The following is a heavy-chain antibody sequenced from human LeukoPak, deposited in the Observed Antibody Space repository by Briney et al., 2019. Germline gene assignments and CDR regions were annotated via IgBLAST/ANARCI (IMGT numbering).Heavy chain of an antibody. Sequence: PGGSLRLSCAASGFTFSSYAMSWVRQAPGKGLEWVSAISGSGGSTYYADSVKGRFTISRDNSKNTLYLQMNSLRAEDTAVYYCASVPYYDFWSGYYNPPTKSMDVWGQGTTVTVSS. CDR3: ASVPYYDFWSGYYNPPTKSMDV. CDR2: ISGSGGST. V-gene: IGHV3-23*01. J-gene: IGHJ6*02. D-gene: IGHD3-3*01. CDR1: GFTFSSYA.